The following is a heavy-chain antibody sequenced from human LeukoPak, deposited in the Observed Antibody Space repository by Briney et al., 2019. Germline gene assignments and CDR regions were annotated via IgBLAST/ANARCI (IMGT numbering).Heavy chain of an antibody. Sequence: GGSLRLSCAASGFTFSSYSMNWVRQAPGKGLEWVSYISSSSSTIYYADSVKGRFTISRDNAKNSLYLQMNSLRAEDTAVYYCARGPATHYYGSGSYYKGPPYYYYMDVWGKGTTVTVSS. J-gene: IGHJ6*03. CDR1: GFTFSSYS. D-gene: IGHD3-10*01. V-gene: IGHV3-48*01. CDR3: ARGPATHYYGSGSYYKGPPYYYYMDV. CDR2: ISSSSSTI.